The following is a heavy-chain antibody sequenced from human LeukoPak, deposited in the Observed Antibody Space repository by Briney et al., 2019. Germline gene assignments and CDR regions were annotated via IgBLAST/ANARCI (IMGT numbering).Heavy chain of an antibody. CDR1: GFTVSSHY. CDR3: ARGMGSSWYYFDY. Sequence: GGSLRLSCAASGFTVSSHYMSWVCQAPGKGLEWVSLIYGGGTTYYADSVKGRFTISRDNSKNTLYLQMNSLRAEDTAVYYCARGMGSSWYYFDYWGQGTLVTVSS. D-gene: IGHD6-13*01. J-gene: IGHJ4*02. CDR2: IYGGGTT. V-gene: IGHV3-53*01.